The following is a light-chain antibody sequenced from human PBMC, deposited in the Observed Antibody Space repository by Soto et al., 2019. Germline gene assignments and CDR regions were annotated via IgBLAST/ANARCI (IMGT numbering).Light chain of an antibody. CDR1: QRVNSNY. Sequence: VLTPSPGPMSLSPGELSTISCRGSQRVNSNYLAWYQQRPGQPPRLLISGASSRATDTPDRFSGSGSGTDFTLTIAGLEPADSAVYYCQQYSSSPITCGQGTRRAIK. CDR3: QQYSSSPIT. V-gene: IGKV3-20*01. CDR2: GAS. J-gene: IGKJ5*01.